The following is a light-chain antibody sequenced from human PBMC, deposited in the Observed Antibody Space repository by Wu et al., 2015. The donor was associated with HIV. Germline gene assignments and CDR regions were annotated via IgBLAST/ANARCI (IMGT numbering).Light chain of an antibody. Sequence: EIVLTQSPGTLSVSPGERATLSCRASQSINYNLAWYQQKPGLPPRLLIYSASSRATHIPDRFSGSGSGTDFTLTISRLEPEDFAVYYCQHFGSSPLFTFGPGTIVD. CDR1: QSINYN. J-gene: IGKJ3*01. CDR2: SAS. V-gene: IGKV3-20*01. CDR3: QHFGSSPLFT.